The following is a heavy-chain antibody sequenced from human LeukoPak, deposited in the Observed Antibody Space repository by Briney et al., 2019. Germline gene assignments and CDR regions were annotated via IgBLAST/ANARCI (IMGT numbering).Heavy chain of an antibody. V-gene: IGHV4-34*01. CDR3: ARGQGTVTTH. Sequence: PSETLSLTCAVSGGSFSGYYWTWIRQPPGKGLEWIGEINHSGSANYNPSLKSRVTISLDTTKNQFSLKLSSVTAADTAVYYCARGQGTVTTHWGQGTLVTVSS. CDR1: GGSFSGYY. J-gene: IGHJ4*02. CDR2: INHSGSA. D-gene: IGHD4-17*01.